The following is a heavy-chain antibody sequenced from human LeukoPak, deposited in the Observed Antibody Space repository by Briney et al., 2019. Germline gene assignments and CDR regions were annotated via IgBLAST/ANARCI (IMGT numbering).Heavy chain of an antibody. Sequence: GGSLRLSCAASGFTFSSYSMNWVRQAPGKGLEWVSSISSSSSYIYYADSVKGRFTISRDNAKNSLYLQMNSLRAEDTAVYCCARGGTAMVRDYYYYGMDVWGQGTTVTVPS. V-gene: IGHV3-21*01. CDR2: ISSSSSYI. D-gene: IGHD5-18*01. J-gene: IGHJ6*02. CDR3: ARGGTAMVRDYYYYGMDV. CDR1: GFTFSSYS.